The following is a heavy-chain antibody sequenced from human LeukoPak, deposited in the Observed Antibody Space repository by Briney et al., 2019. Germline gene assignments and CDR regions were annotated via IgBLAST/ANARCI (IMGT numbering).Heavy chain of an antibody. J-gene: IGHJ4*02. CDR1: GVSISSYY. Sequence: SETLSLTRTVSGVSISSYYWSWIRQSPGKGLEWIGYIFYSGSTNYNPSLKSRVTLSVDTSKNQFSLKLTSVTAADTAVYYCARSRAYDYHFDNWGQGTLVTVSS. D-gene: IGHD5-12*01. CDR3: ARSRAYDYHFDN. CDR2: IFYSGST. V-gene: IGHV4-59*01.